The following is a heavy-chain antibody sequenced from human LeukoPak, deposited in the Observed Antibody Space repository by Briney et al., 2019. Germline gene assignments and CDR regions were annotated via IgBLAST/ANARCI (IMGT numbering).Heavy chain of an antibody. V-gene: IGHV1-2*02. D-gene: IGHD3-9*01. J-gene: IGHJ6*03. CDR2: IHPNSGGT. CDR3: ARARYDILTGYDAYYYYYYMDV. Sequence: AASVKVSCKASGYTFTGYYMHWGRQAPGQGREWMGGIHPNSGGTNYAQKFQGRVTMTRDTSISTAYMELSRLRSDDTAVYYCARARYDILTGYDAYYYYYYMDVWGKGTTVTVSS. CDR1: GYTFTGYY.